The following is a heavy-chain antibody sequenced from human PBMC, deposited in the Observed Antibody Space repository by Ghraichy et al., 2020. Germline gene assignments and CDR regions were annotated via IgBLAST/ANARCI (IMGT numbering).Heavy chain of an antibody. CDR1: GFTFSSYS. J-gene: IGHJ6*03. D-gene: IGHD3-3*01. Sequence: GGSLRLSCAASGFTFSSYSMNWVRQAPGKGLKWVSSISSSSSYIYYADSVKGRFTISRDNAKNSLYLQMNSLRAEDTAVYYCARYYDFWSGYYPTGNYYMDVWGKGTTVTVSS. CDR3: ARYYDFWSGYYPTGNYYMDV. CDR2: ISSSSSYI. V-gene: IGHV3-21*01.